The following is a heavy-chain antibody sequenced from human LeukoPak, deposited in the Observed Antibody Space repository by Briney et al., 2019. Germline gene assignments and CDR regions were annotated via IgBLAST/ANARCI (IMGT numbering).Heavy chain of an antibody. CDR1: GFTVSSNY. D-gene: IGHD6-13*01. CDR2: ISWNSGSI. Sequence: GGSLRLSCAASGFTVSSNYMSWVRQAPGKGLEWVSGISWNSGSIGYADSVKGRFTISRDNAKNSLYLQMNSLRAEDMALYYCAKDIDAAGTGAAFDIWGQGTMVTVSS. V-gene: IGHV3-9*03. CDR3: AKDIDAAGTGAAFDI. J-gene: IGHJ3*02.